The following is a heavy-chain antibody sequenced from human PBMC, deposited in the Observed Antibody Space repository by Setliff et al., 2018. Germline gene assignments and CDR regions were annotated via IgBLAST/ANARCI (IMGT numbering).Heavy chain of an antibody. Sequence: GESLKISCKGSGHSFTSYWIGWVRQMPGKGLEWMGIIYPGDSDTRYSPSFQGQVTISADKSISTAYLQWSSLKASDTAMYYCARQARGYYYDSSGYYRASPGYYYMDVWGKGTTVTVSS. V-gene: IGHV5-51*01. CDR1: GHSFTSYW. D-gene: IGHD3-22*01. CDR2: IYPGDSDT. J-gene: IGHJ6*03. CDR3: ARQARGYYYDSSGYYRASPGYYYMDV.